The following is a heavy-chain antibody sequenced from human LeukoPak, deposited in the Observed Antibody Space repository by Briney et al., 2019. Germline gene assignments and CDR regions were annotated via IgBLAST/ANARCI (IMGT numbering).Heavy chain of an antibody. CDR2: ISSSSSAM. J-gene: IGHJ4*02. Sequence: GGSLRLSCAASGFTFSSYSMSWVRQAPGKGLEWVSYISSSSSAMYYADSMKGRFTISRDNAKNSLYLQMNNLRDEDTAVYYCARGSGNSFDYWGQGTLVTVSS. D-gene: IGHD3-10*01. CDR1: GFTFSSYS. V-gene: IGHV3-48*02. CDR3: ARGSGNSFDY.